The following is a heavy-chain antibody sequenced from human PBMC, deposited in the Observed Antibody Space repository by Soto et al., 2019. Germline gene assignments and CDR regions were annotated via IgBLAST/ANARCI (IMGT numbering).Heavy chain of an antibody. CDR1: GGSISSYY. V-gene: IGHV4-59*01. J-gene: IGHJ1*01. Sequence: SETLSLTCTVSGGSISSYYWSWIRHPPGKGLEWIGYIYYSGSTNYNPSLKSRVTISVDTSKNQFSLKLSSVTAADTAVYYCARLTGYDSSGYSAYWGQATMVTVSS. D-gene: IGHD3-22*01. CDR2: IYYSGST. CDR3: ARLTGYDSSGYSAY.